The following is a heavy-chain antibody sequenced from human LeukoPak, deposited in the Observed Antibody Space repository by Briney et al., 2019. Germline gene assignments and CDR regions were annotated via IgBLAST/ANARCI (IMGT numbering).Heavy chain of an antibody. CDR2: ISATSDYI. CDR1: GFTFSDYS. V-gene: IGHV3-21*01. D-gene: IGHD2-2*01. J-gene: IGHJ4*02. Sequence: GGSLRLSCAASGFTFSDYSMNWVRQAPGKGLEWVSSISATSDYIYYADSVKGRFTISRDNAKNSLFLQMNSLRAEDTAVYYCARRYCSTTSCLFDYWGQGTLVTVSS. CDR3: ARRYCSTTSCLFDY.